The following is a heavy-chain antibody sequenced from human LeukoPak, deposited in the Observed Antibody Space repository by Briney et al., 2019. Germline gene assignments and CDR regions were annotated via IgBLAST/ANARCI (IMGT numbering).Heavy chain of an antibody. V-gene: IGHV3-74*01. CDR3: ARDLAYCGGDCYSPLDYYYYYMDV. CDR2: INSDGSST. J-gene: IGHJ6*03. D-gene: IGHD2-21*02. CDR1: GFTLSSYW. Sequence: PGGSLRLSCAASGFTLSSYWMHWVRQAPGKGLVWVSRINSDGSSTSYADSVKGRFTISRDNAKNTLYLQMNSLRAEDTAVYYCARDLAYCGGDCYSPLDYYYYYMDVWGKGTTVTVSS.